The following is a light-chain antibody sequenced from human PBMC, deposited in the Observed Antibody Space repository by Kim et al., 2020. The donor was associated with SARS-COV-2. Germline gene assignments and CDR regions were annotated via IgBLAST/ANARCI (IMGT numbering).Light chain of an antibody. V-gene: IGLV2-14*04. J-gene: IGLJ1*01. Sequence: QSITISCTGTSSDVGGYNYVSWYQQHPGKAPKLMIYDVSKRPSGVSNRFSGSKSGNTASLTISGLQAEDEADYYCSSYTCSSTYVFGTGTKVTVL. CDR3: SSYTCSSTYV. CDR2: DVS. CDR1: SSDVGGYNY.